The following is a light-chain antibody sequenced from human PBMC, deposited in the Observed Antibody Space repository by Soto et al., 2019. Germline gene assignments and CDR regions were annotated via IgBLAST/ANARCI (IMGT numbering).Light chain of an antibody. CDR2: GAS. V-gene: IGKV3-20*01. Sequence: EIVLTQSPGTLSLSPGGRATLSCRASQSVSSSYLAWYQQKPGQAPRLLIYGASSRATGIPDRFSGSGSGTDFTLTISRLEPEDFAVYYCHQYDNSPLTFGGGTKVEIK. CDR3: HQYDNSPLT. CDR1: QSVSSSY. J-gene: IGKJ4*01.